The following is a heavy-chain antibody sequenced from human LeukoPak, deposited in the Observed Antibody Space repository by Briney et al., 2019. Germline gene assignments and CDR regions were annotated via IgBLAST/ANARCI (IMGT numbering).Heavy chain of an antibody. D-gene: IGHD6-13*01. CDR3: ARERWQQLVFDY. CDR2: FDPEDGET. J-gene: IGHJ4*02. CDR1: GYKVTELS. V-gene: IGHV1-24*01. Sequence: ASVKVSCKVSGYKVTELSMHWVRQTPGKGLEWMGGFDPEDGETIYAQKFQGRVTMTRDTSISTAYMELSRLRSDDTAVYYCARERWQQLVFDYWGQGTLVTVSS.